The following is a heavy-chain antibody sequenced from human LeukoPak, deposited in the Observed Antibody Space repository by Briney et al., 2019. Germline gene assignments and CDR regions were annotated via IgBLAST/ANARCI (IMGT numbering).Heavy chain of an antibody. D-gene: IGHD3-9*01. CDR3: ARDDILTGAYYFDY. J-gene: IGHJ4*02. CDR1: GYTFTGYY. Sequence: ASVKVSCKASGYTFTGYYMHWVRQAPGQGLEWMGRINPNSGGTNYAQKVQGRVTMTRDTSISTAYMELSRLRSDDTAVYYCARDDILTGAYYFDYWGQGTLVTVSS. CDR2: INPNSGGT. V-gene: IGHV1-2*06.